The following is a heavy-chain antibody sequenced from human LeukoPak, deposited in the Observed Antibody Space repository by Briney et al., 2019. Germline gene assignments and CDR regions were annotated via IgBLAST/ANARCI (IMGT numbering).Heavy chain of an antibody. CDR2: ILQDAETT. V-gene: IGHV3-23*01. Sequence: PGGSLRLSCAASGFSFSTSMMGWVRRVPGQGLEWVSTILQDAETTYYADSVRGRFTISRDNFKDTLFLQMSSLRAEDTAIYYCTKRDGQSFDYWGQGALVTVSS. CDR3: TKRDGQSFDY. CDR1: GFSFSTSM. J-gene: IGHJ4*02. D-gene: IGHD5-24*01.